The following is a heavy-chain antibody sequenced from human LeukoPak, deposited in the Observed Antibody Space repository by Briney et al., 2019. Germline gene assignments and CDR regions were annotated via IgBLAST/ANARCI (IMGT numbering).Heavy chain of an antibody. CDR1: GFTFSSFG. CDR2: ISSSGNTI. J-gene: IGHJ6*02. D-gene: IGHD6-13*01. V-gene: IGHV3-48*03. Sequence: GGSLRLSCAASGFTFSSFGMNWVRQAPGKGLEWVSYISSSGNTIYYTDSVKGRFTISRDNAKNSLYLQMKSLRDEDTAVNYCARDKLRGGSWYYYYGMDVWGQGTTVTVSS. CDR3: ARDKLRGGSWYYYYGMDV.